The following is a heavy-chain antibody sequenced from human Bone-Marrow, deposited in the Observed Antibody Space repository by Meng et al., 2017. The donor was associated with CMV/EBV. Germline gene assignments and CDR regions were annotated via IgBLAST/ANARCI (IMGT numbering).Heavy chain of an antibody. CDR3: ARGPLEEADYGDYPYFDY. J-gene: IGHJ4*02. CDR1: TFGSYA. D-gene: IGHD4-17*01. V-gene: IGHV1-69*01. CDR2: MIPIFGAA. Sequence: TFGSYAVGWVRQAHGQGLGWVGGMIPIFGAANYAQKFQGRVAIAADESTSTAYMELSSLRSEDTAVYYCARGPLEEADYGDYPYFDYWGQGTLVTVSS.